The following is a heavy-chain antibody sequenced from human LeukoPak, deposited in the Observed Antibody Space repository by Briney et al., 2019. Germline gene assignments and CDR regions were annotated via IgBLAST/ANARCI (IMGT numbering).Heavy chain of an antibody. D-gene: IGHD3-3*01. CDR3: AKGGITIFGVVITSYWYFDL. Sequence: GGSLRLSCEASGFTFDDYGMSWVRQAPGKGLEWVSGISWNGGTTGYADSVKGRFTISRDNAKDSLYLQMDSLRAEDTALYYCAKGGITIFGVVITSYWYFDLWGRGTLVTVSS. J-gene: IGHJ2*01. CDR2: ISWNGGTT. CDR1: GFTFDDYG. V-gene: IGHV3-20*04.